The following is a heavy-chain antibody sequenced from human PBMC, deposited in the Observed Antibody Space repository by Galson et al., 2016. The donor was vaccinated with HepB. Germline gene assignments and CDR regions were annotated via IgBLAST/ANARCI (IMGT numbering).Heavy chain of an antibody. Sequence: SLRLSCAASGFTFSTYNMNWVRQAPGKGLEWVSSISRGSGYIYYADSVKGRFTISRDNVKNSLHLQMNSLRTEDTAVSYCCVDTAMDYVFDYWGQGTLVTVSS. CDR3: CVDTAMDYVFDY. J-gene: IGHJ4*02. CDR2: ISRGSGYI. CDR1: GFTFSTYN. V-gene: IGHV3-21*01. D-gene: IGHD5-18*01.